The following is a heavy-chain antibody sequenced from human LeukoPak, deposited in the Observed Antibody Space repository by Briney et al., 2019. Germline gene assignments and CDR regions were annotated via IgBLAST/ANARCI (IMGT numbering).Heavy chain of an antibody. V-gene: IGHV4-39*07. CDR3: ARGRYPYYFDY. J-gene: IGHJ4*02. CDR2: IYFSGST. D-gene: IGHD1-26*01. CDR1: GGPISSFY. Sequence: SETLSLTCTVSGGPISSFYWGWIRQPPGKGLEWIGSIYFSGSTYYNPSLKSRVTISVDTSKNQFSLKLSSVTAADTAVYYCARGRYPYYFDYWGQGTLVTVSS.